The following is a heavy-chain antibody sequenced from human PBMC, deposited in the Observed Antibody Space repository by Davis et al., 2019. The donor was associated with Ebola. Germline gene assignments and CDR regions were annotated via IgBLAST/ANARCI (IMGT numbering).Heavy chain of an antibody. CDR3: ASPAYYYGSGSYYLIDY. CDR1: GGSISSSSYY. V-gene: IGHV4-39*01. CDR2: IYYSGST. D-gene: IGHD3-10*01. J-gene: IGHJ4*02. Sequence: SETLSLTCTVSGGSISSSSYYWGWIRQPPGKGLEWIGSIYYSGSTYYNPSLKSRVTISVDTSKNQFSLKLSSVTAADTAVYYCASPAYYYGSGSYYLIDYWGQGTLVTVSS.